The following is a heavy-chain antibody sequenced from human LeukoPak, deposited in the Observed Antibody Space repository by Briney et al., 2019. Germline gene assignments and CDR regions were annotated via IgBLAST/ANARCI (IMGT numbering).Heavy chain of an antibody. CDR2: IRSQNYGGTI. Sequence: GGSLRLSCTTSGFRFSDYSMSWFRQAPGKGPEWVGFIRSQNYGGTINYAASVTGRFTISRDDSRSIAYLQMNNLKVEDTAIYYCLRDKSMASTTWYWFDPWGQGTLVTVSS. D-gene: IGHD6-13*01. CDR1: GFRFSDYS. CDR3: LRDKSMASTTWYWFDP. V-gene: IGHV3-49*03. J-gene: IGHJ5*02.